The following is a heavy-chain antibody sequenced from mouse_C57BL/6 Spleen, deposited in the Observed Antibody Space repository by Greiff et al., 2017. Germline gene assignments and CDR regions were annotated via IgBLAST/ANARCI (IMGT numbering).Heavy chain of an antibody. J-gene: IGHJ4*01. CDR3: ARRAGLAMDY. Sequence: VQLQQSGPELVKPGASVKISCKASGYSFTGYYMNWVKQSPEKSLEWIGEINPSTGGTTYNQKFKAKATLTVDKSSSTAYMQLKSLTSEDSAVYYCARRAGLAMDYWGQGTSVTVSS. V-gene: IGHV1-42*01. D-gene: IGHD6-1*01. CDR1: GYSFTGYY. CDR2: INPSTGGT.